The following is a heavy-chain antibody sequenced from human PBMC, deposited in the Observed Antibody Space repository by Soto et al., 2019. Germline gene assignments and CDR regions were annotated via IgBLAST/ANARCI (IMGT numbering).Heavy chain of an antibody. Sequence: VSGPNAGEPTQTLTLTCTFSGFSVSTSGVGVAWIRQPPGKALEWLALIYWDDDKRYSPFLQSRVTITKDTSKNQVVLTMTNMDPVDTATYYCAHKGGRGAGMDVWGQGTTVTVSS. CDR1: GFSVSTSGVG. CDR2: IYWDDDK. CDR3: AHKGGRGAGMDV. J-gene: IGHJ6*02. D-gene: IGHD2-15*01. V-gene: IGHV2-5*02.